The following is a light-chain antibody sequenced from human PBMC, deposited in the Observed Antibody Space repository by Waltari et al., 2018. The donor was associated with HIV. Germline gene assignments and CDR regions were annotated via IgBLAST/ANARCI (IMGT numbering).Light chain of an antibody. CDR1: QDISNY. Sequence: DIQMTQSPSSLSASIGDRVTISCQASQDISNYLNWFQQKPGKAPNLLIYDASYLETGVPSRFSGSGSGTDFTLTITGLQPEDIATYFCQQYDDLPISFGGGTKV. V-gene: IGKV1-33*01. CDR3: QQYDDLPIS. J-gene: IGKJ4*01. CDR2: DAS.